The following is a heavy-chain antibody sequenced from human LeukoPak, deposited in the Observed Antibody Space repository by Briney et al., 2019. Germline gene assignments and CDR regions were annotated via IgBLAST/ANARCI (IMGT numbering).Heavy chain of an antibody. V-gene: IGHV4-34*01. CDR3: ARAVAYDFWSGYPLDYYFDY. D-gene: IGHD3-3*01. J-gene: IGHJ4*02. Sequence: PSETLSLTCAVYGGSFSGYYWSWIRQPPGKGLEWIGEINHSGSTNYNPSLKSRVTISVDTSKNQFSLKLSSVTAADTAVYYCARAVAYDFWSGYPLDYYFDYWGQGTLVTVSS. CDR1: GGSFSGYY. CDR2: INHSGST.